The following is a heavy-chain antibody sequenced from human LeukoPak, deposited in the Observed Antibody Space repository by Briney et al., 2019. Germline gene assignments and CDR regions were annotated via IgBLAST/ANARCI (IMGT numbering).Heavy chain of an antibody. V-gene: IGHV4-38-2*02. D-gene: IGHD6-19*01. CDR2: IYRSGSA. CDR1: GYSISSGDY. J-gene: IGHJ4*02. Sequence: SETLSLTCIVSGYSISSGDYWGWIRQPPGKGLEWIGSIYRSGSAFYKPSLKSRATMSVDTSKNQFSLNLSSVTALDTAVYYCARIFLGYSSGWYFDYWGQGTLVTVSS. CDR3: ARIFLGYSSGWYFDY.